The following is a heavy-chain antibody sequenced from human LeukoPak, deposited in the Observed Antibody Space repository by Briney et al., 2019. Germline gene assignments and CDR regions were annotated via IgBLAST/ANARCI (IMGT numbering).Heavy chain of an antibody. Sequence: SETLSLTCTVSGGSISSSSYYWGWIRQPPGKGLEWIGSIYYSGSTYYNPSLKSRATISVDTSKNQFSLKLSSVTAADTAVDYCATLYNWNDVDGVETDYWGQGTLVTVSS. J-gene: IGHJ4*02. V-gene: IGHV4-39*01. D-gene: IGHD1-20*01. CDR1: GGSISSSSYY. CDR3: ATLYNWNDVDGVETDY. CDR2: IYYSGST.